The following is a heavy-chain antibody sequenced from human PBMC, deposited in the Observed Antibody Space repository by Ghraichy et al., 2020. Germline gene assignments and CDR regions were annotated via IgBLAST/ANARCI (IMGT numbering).Heavy chain of an antibody. CDR3: ARKGTAPGPMTVVVSGHDAFDI. CDR2: ISPYNGNT. Sequence: ASVKVSCKASDYTFISYGISWVRQAPGQGLEWMGWISPYNGNTNYAQKLQGRVTMTTDTSTSTAYMELRSLRSDDTAVYYCARKGTAPGPMTVVVSGHDAFDIWGQGTMVTVSS. J-gene: IGHJ3*02. V-gene: IGHV1-18*01. D-gene: IGHD3-22*01. CDR1: DYTFISYG.